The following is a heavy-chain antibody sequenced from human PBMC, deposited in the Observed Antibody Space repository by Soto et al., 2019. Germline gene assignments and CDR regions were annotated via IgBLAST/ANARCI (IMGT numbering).Heavy chain of an antibody. Sequence: LTCTVSGGSISSGDYYWSWIRQHPGKGLEWIGHVHCGGSTYYNPSLKSRLTLSMDTSKNQFSLKLSSVTAADTALYYCARVPFGDYQLLSYFDYWGQGTLVTVSS. CDR3: ARVPFGDYQLLSYFDY. V-gene: IGHV4-31*03. D-gene: IGHD2-2*01. J-gene: IGHJ4*02. CDR1: GGSISSGDYY. CDR2: VHCGGST.